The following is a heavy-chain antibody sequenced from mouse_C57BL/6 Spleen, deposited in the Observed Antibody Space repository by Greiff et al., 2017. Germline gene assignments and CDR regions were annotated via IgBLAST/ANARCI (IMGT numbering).Heavy chain of an antibody. CDR1: GYTFTDYY. V-gene: IGHV1-76*01. Sequence: QVQLQQSGAELVRPGASVKLSCKASGYTFTDYYINWVKQRPGQGLEWIARIYPGSGNTYYNEKFKGKATLTAEKSSSPAYMQLSSLTSEDSAVYFCARGGSSYWYFDVWGTGTTGTVSS. CDR2: IYPGSGNT. J-gene: IGHJ1*03. D-gene: IGHD1-1*01. CDR3: ARGGSSYWYFDV.